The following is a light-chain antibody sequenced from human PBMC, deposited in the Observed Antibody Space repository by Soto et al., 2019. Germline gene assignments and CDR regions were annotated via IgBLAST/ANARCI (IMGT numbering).Light chain of an antibody. CDR2: AAF. Sequence: DIQMTQSPSSLSASAGDRVAITCRASHDIGIDLRWYLQKPGQAPKSLIFAAFNLESGVPSRFRGSGSGTEFTLTIDSLQVEDFATYYCLQYNAYPLTFGGGTKVEIK. CDR3: LQYNAYPLT. CDR1: HDIGID. J-gene: IGKJ4*01. V-gene: IGKV1-17*01.